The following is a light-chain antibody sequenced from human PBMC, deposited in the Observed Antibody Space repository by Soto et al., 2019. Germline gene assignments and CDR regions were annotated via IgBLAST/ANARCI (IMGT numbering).Light chain of an antibody. CDR3: QQSFSSPLT. J-gene: IGKJ4*01. CDR2: AAS. Sequence: DIQMTQSPSSLSASVGDRVSITCRASQSISMFLNWYQQKPGTAPKLLIYAASSLQGGVPSRFSASGSGTDFTLTISRLQPEDFATYYCQQSFSSPLTFGGGTKVEIK. V-gene: IGKV1-39*01. CDR1: QSISMF.